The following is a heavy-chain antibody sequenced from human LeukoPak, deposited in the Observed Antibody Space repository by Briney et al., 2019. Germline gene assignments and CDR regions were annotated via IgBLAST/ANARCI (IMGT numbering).Heavy chain of an antibody. CDR2: INTDGSST. CDR1: GFTFSNYW. Sequence: GGSLRLSCAASGFTFSNYWMHWVRQAPGKGLVWVSRINTDGSSTSYADSVKGRFTISRDNAKNTLYLQMNSLRAEDTAVYYCTTVQSYYYDSSGYYIIDYWGQGTLVTVSS. V-gene: IGHV3-74*01. D-gene: IGHD3-22*01. CDR3: TTVQSYYYDSSGYYIIDY. J-gene: IGHJ4*02.